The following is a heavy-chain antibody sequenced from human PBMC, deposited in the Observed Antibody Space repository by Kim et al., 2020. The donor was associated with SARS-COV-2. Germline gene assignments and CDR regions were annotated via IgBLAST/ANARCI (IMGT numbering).Heavy chain of an antibody. J-gene: IGHJ6*03. CDR3: ARPASLYYYDSSGYYPHYYMDV. D-gene: IGHD3-22*01. CDR2: INPNSGGT. CDR1: GYTFTGYY. Sequence: ASVKVSCKASGYTFTGYYMHWVRQAPGQGLEWMGWINPNSGGTNYAQKFQGRVTMTRDTSISTAYMELSRLRSDDTAVYYCARPASLYYYDSSGYYPHYYMDVWGKGTTVTVSS. V-gene: IGHV1-2*02.